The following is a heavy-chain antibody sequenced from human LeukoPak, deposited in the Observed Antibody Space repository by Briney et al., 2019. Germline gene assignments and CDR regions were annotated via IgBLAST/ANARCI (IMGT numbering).Heavy chain of an antibody. CDR2: ISSSSSYI. CDR1: GFTFSSYS. Sequence: GGSLRLSCAASGFTFSSYSMNWVRQAPGKGLEWVSSISSSSSYIYYADSVKGRFTISRDNAKSSLYLQMNSLRAEDTAVYYCARELRLAAAGSNDYWGQGTLVTVSS. J-gene: IGHJ4*02. D-gene: IGHD6-13*01. CDR3: ARELRLAAAGSNDY. V-gene: IGHV3-21*01.